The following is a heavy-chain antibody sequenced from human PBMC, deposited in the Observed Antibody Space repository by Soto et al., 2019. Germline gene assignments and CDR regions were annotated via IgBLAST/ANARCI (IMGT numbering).Heavy chain of an antibody. V-gene: IGHV3-30*18. Sequence: QVQLVESGGGVVQPGRSLRLSCAASGFTFSSYGIHWVRQAPGKGLEWVAVISYDGSNKYYADSVKGRFTISRDNSKNTLYLQMNSLRAEDTAVYYCAKDRDTGSFDYWGQGTLVTVSS. CDR3: AKDRDTGSFDY. CDR1: GFTFSSYG. D-gene: IGHD5-18*01. J-gene: IGHJ4*02. CDR2: ISYDGSNK.